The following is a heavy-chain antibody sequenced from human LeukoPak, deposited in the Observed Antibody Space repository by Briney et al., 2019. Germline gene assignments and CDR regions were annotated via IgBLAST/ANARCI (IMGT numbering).Heavy chain of an antibody. D-gene: IGHD2-2*01. CDR1: GGSFSGYY. Sequence: SETLSLTCAVYGGSFSGYYWSWIRQPPGKGLEWIGDINHSGSTNYNLSLKSRVTISVDTSKNQFSLKLSSVTAADTAVYYCARSGTLGYCSSTSYYVPRVTFDYFDYWGQGTLVTVSS. CDR2: INHSGST. J-gene: IGHJ4*02. V-gene: IGHV4-34*01. CDR3: ARSGTLGYCSSTSYYVPRVTFDYFDY.